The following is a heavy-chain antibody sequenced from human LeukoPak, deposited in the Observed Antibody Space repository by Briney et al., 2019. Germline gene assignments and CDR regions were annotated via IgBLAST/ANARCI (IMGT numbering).Heavy chain of an antibody. Sequence: SETLSLTCTVSGGSISSSSYYWGWIRQPPGKGLEWIGYIYYSGSTNYNPSLKSRVTISVDTSKNQFSLKLSSVTAADTAVYYCARDRQDYSYGFFRVPILAFDIWGQGTMVTVSS. CDR3: ARDRQDYSYGFFRVPILAFDI. J-gene: IGHJ3*02. V-gene: IGHV4-61*01. CDR2: IYYSGST. CDR1: GGSISSSSYY. D-gene: IGHD5-18*01.